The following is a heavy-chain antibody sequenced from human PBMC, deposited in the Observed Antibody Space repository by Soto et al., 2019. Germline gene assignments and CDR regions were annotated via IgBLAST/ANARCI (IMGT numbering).Heavy chain of an antibody. J-gene: IGHJ5*02. V-gene: IGHV3-11*06. CDR1: GFTFGDSY. CDR3: VRGGGGGLFDP. CDR2: ISPGSRYP. Sequence: PGGSLRLSCAGSGFTFGDSYMSSIRQAPGKGLEWLSYISPGSRYPAYADSVKGRFTISRDNAKRSLYLQMMSLTAEDTAIYYCVRGGGGGLFDPWGQGTMVTVSS. D-gene: IGHD2-15*01.